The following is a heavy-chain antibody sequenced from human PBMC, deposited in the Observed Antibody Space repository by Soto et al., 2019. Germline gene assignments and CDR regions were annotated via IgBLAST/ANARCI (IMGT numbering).Heavy chain of an antibody. CDR2: INPNSGGT. V-gene: IGHV1-2*04. CDR3: ARDFETYGDYYYYRMDV. Sequence: ASVKVSCKASGYTFTGYYMHWVRQAPGQGLEWMGWINPNSGGTNYAQKFQGWVTMTRDTSISTAYMELSRLRSDDTAVYYCARDFETYGDYYYYRMDVWGQGTTVTVSS. CDR1: GYTFTGYY. J-gene: IGHJ6*02. D-gene: IGHD4-17*01.